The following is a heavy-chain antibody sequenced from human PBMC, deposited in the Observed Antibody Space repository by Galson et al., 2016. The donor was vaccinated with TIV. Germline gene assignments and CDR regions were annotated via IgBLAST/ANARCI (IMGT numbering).Heavy chain of an antibody. CDR2: FHGGRS. D-gene: IGHD1-7*01. J-gene: IGHJ4*02. Sequence: FHGGRSNYSPSLKSRLTISEDTSRNQFSLQLRSVTAADTAIYYCAARVAGTTRFDYWGQGSLVPVSS. V-gene: IGHV4-4*06. CDR3: AARVAGTTRFDY.